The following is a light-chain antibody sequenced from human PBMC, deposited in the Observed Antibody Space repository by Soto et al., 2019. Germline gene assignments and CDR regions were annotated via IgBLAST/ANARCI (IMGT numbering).Light chain of an antibody. J-gene: IGKJ1*01. CDR1: QSLLHSNGYNY. CDR3: MQALQTPWT. Sequence: DIVMTQSPLSLPVTPGEPASISCRSGQSLLHSNGYNYLDWYLQKQGQSPQLLIYLGSDRASGVPDRFSGSGSGTDFTLKISRVEAEDVGVYYCMQALQTPWTFGQGTKVEIK. V-gene: IGKV2-28*01. CDR2: LGS.